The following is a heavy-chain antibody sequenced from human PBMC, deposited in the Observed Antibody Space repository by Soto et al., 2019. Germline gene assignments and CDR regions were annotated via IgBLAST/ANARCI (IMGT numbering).Heavy chain of an antibody. Sequence: GESLKISCTGFGYTFTTFWISWVRQVPGKGLEWMGRIDPRDSYTTYSPSFQGHVTISVDKSINTAYLQWGNLKASDTAMYYCARLYCSSDTCDSWFDPWGQGTLVTVTS. CDR1: GYTFTTFW. CDR2: IDPRDSYT. V-gene: IGHV5-10-1*01. CDR3: ARLYCSSDTCDSWFDP. J-gene: IGHJ5*02. D-gene: IGHD2-2*01.